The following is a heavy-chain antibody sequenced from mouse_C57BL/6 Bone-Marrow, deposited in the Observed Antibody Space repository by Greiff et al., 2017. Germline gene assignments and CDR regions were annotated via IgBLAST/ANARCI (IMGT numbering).Heavy chain of an antibody. V-gene: IGHV2-2*01. J-gene: IGHJ1*03. CDR2: IWSGGST. CDR1: GFSLTSYG. CDR3: ARNTPRYFDV. Sequence: QVQLQQSGPGLVQPSQSLSITCTVSGFSLTSYGVHWVRQSPGKGLEWLGVIWSGGSTDYNAAFISRLSISKDNSKSQVFFKMNSLQADDTAIYYCARNTPRYFDVWGTGTTVTVSS.